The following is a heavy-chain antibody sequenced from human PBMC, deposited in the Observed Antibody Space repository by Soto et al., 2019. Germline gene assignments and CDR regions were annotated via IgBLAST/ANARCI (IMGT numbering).Heavy chain of an antibody. CDR2: ISGSGITT. CDR1: GFTFSSYA. V-gene: IGHV3-23*01. J-gene: IGHJ5*02. Sequence: EVQLLESGGGLVQPGGSLGLSCAASGFTFSSYAMSWVRQIPGKGLEWVSAISGSGITTYYADSVKGRFAVTRDNSENSRYLQMNNVRDEDTAVYYCGKGGGEHKWFDPWGQGTLVIVSS. CDR3: GKGGGEHKWFDP. D-gene: IGHD3-16*01.